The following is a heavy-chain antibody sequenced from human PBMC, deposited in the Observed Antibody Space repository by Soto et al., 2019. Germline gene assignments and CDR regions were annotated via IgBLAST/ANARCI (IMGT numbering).Heavy chain of an antibody. CDR2: IKSETDGGTT. CDR3: TPAQRGYFGPSDP. D-gene: IGHD1-1*01. CDR1: EFSVGNAW. J-gene: IGHJ5*02. Sequence: GGSLRLSCAASEFSVGNAWMRWVRQAPGKGLEWVGRIKSETDGGTTDYAAPVKGRFTISRDDSKNTLYLQMNSLKTEDTDVYYCTPAQRGYFGPSDPWGQGTLVTV. V-gene: IGHV3-15*01.